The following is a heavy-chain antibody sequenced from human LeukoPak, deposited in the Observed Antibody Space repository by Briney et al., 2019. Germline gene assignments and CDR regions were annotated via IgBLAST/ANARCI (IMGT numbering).Heavy chain of an antibody. Sequence: GASVKVSCKASVYTLPSYVISWVRQAPGQGLEWMGWISAYNGNTNYAQELQGRVTMTTDTSTSTAYMELRSLRSDDTAVYYRASSELYYYDSSGYYPLEGWGQGTLVTVSS. J-gene: IGHJ4*02. CDR3: ASSELYYYDSSGYYPLEG. CDR2: ISAYNGNT. D-gene: IGHD3-22*01. CDR1: VYTLPSYV. V-gene: IGHV1-18*01.